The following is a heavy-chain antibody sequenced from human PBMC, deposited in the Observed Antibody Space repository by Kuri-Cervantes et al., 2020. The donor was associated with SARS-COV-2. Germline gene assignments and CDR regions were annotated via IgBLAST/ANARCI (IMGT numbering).Heavy chain of an antibody. J-gene: IGHJ5*02. CDR3: ARVRSGSYLGLFDP. V-gene: IGHV3-30*03. D-gene: IGHD1-26*01. Sequence: GGSLRLSCAASGFTFSSYGMHWVRQAPGKGLEWVAVISYDGSNKYYADSVKGRFTISRDNSKNTLYLQMNSLRAEDTAVYYCARVRSGSYLGLFDPWGQGTLVTVSS. CDR1: GFTFSSYG. CDR2: ISYDGSNK.